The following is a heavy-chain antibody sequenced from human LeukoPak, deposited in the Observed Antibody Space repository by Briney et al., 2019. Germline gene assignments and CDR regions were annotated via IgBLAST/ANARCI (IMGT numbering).Heavy chain of an antibody. Sequence: GGSLRLSCVASGFTCSDYSMNWVRQAPGKGLEWVSAISGSGGSTYYADSVKGRFTISRDNSKNTLYLQMNSLRAEDTAVYYCAKGYGNIDYWGQGTLVTVSS. V-gene: IGHV3-23*01. CDR1: GFTCSDYS. D-gene: IGHD5-18*01. J-gene: IGHJ4*02. CDR2: ISGSGGST. CDR3: AKGYGNIDY.